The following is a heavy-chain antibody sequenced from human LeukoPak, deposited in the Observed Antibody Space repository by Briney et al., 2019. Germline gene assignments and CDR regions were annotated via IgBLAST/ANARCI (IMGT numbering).Heavy chain of an antibody. D-gene: IGHD3-10*01. J-gene: IGHJ6*04. V-gene: IGHV1-69*06. CDR1: GGTFSSYA. CDR3: VRSIAYYYYGMDV. Sequence: SVKVSCKASGGTFSSYAISWVRQAPGQGLEWMGGIIPIFGTANYAQKFQARVTITADKSTSTAYMELSSLRSEDTAVYYCVRSIAYYYYGMDVWGKGTTVTVSS. CDR2: IIPIFGTA.